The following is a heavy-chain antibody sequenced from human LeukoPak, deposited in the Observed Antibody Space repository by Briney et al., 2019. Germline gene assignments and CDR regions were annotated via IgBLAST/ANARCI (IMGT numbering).Heavy chain of an antibody. CDR2: INPNSGGT. CDR3: ARVAAYCSGGSCYPYYFDY. Sequence: AASVKVSCKASGYTFTGYYMHWVRQAPGQGLEWMGWINPNSGGTNYAQKFQGRVTMTRDTSISTAYMELSRLRSDDTAVYYCARVAAYCSGGSCYPYYFDYWGQGTLVTVSS. V-gene: IGHV1-2*02. D-gene: IGHD2-15*01. CDR1: GYTFTGYY. J-gene: IGHJ4*02.